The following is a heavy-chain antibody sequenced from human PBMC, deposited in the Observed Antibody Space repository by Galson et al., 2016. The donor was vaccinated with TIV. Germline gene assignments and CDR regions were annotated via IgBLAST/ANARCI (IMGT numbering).Heavy chain of an antibody. D-gene: IGHD6-13*01. V-gene: IGHV4-4*09. Sequence: LSLTCTVSGGSISSYYWTWIRQTPGKGLEWIGYIYISGDANYNPSLKSRVTISVDTSKNQFSLKLSSLTAADTAVYYCATAIAAAGTFDHWGQGTLVTVSS. CDR1: GGSISSYY. CDR3: ATAIAAAGTFDH. J-gene: IGHJ4*02. CDR2: IYISGDA.